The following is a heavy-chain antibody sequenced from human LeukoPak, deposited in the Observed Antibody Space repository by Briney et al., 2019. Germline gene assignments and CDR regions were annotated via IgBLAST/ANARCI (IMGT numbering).Heavy chain of an antibody. V-gene: IGHV4-59*01. CDR3: ARTRVRYFDWLAPYYYGMDV. D-gene: IGHD3-9*01. Sequence: SETLSLTCTVSGGSISSNYWSWIRQPPGKGLEWIGYIYYSGSTNYNPSLKSRVTISVDTSKNQFPLKLSSVTAADTAAYYCARTRVRYFDWLAPYYYGMDVWGQGTTVTVSS. J-gene: IGHJ6*02. CDR2: IYYSGST. CDR1: GGSISSNY.